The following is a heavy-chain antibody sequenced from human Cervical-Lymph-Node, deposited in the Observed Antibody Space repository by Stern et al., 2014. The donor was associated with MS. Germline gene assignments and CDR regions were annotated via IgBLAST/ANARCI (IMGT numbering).Heavy chain of an antibody. V-gene: IGHV3-49*03. CDR2: IRNKTYGGET. D-gene: IGHD2/OR15-2a*01. CDR1: GFSFDDYA. CDR3: TKDLGFS. Sequence: EVQLVESGGGLVQPGRSLKLSCSTSGFSFDDYAMSWFRQAPGKGLEWVGFIRNKTYGGETAYAASVKGRFTISRDDSKSIAYLQMNILKTGDTAVYYCTKDLGFSWGQGTLVVVSS. J-gene: IGHJ4*02.